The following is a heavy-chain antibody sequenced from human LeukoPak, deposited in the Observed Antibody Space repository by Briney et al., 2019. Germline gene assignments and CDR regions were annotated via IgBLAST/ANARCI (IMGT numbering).Heavy chain of an antibody. Sequence: GSSVKVSCKASGGTFSSYAISWVRQAPGQGLEWMGRIIPILGIANYAQKFQGRVTITADKSTSTAYMELSSLRSEDTAVYYCAQDLYYYDSSGYLPGDYGGQGPLVTVSS. D-gene: IGHD3-22*01. V-gene: IGHV1-69*04. CDR3: AQDLYYYDSSGYLPGDY. CDR1: GGTFSSYA. J-gene: IGHJ4*02. CDR2: IIPILGIA.